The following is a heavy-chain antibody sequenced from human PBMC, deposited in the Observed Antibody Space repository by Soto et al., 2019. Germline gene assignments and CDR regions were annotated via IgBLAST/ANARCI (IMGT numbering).Heavy chain of an antibody. D-gene: IGHD2-21*02. CDR1: GGSFSGYY. J-gene: IGHJ6*02. Sequence: PSETLFLTCAVYGGSFSGYYWSWIRQPPGKGLEWIGEINHSGSTNYNPSLKSRVTISVDTSKNQFSLKLSSVTAADTAVYYCARDHPRGYGGNSAHYYYGMYVWGQGTTVTVS. CDR3: ARDHPRGYGGNSAHYYYGMYV. CDR2: INHSGST. V-gene: IGHV4-34*01.